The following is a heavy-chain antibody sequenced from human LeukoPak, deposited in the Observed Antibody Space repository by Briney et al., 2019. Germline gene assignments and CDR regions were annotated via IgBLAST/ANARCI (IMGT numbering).Heavy chain of an antibody. CDR2: ISYDGSNK. CDR3: AGNLLAYCGGDCRDDAFDI. Sequence: PGGSLRLSCAASGFTFSSYAMHWVRQAPGKGLEWVAVISYDGSNKYYADSVKGRFTISRDNSKNTLYLQMNSLRAEDTAVYYCAGNLLAYCGGDCRDDAFDIWGQGTVVTVSS. CDR1: GFTFSSYA. J-gene: IGHJ3*02. V-gene: IGHV3-30*04. D-gene: IGHD2-21*02.